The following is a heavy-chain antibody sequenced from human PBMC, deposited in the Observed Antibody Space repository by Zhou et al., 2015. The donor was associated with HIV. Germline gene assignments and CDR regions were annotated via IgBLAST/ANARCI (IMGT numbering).Heavy chain of an antibody. D-gene: IGHD3-16*01. Sequence: LMQSGTEVTKPGSSVKVSCKASGGTFSGSDISWVRQAPGQGLEWMGGITPMFQTHNYAEKFRARLNITVDRHTSAAYMELSSLTSEDAAVYYCARSNMNYDYALDLWGQGTKVIVS. V-gene: IGHV1-69*06. CDR1: GGTFSGSD. J-gene: IGHJ3*01. CDR2: ITPMFQTH. CDR3: ARSNMNYDYALDL.